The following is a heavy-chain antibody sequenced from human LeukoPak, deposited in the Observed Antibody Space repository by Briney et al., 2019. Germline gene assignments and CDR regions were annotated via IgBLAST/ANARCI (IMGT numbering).Heavy chain of an antibody. CDR1: GFTFSISS. CDR2: ISSTSSYI. Sequence: PGGSLRLSCAASGFTFSISSMNWVRQAPGKGLEWVSSISSTSSYIYYADSVKGRFTISRDNAKNSLYLQINSLRAEDTAVYYCVRDSAAVDFDHWGQGTLVTVS. J-gene: IGHJ4*02. CDR3: VRDSAAVDFDH. V-gene: IGHV3-21*01. D-gene: IGHD6-13*01.